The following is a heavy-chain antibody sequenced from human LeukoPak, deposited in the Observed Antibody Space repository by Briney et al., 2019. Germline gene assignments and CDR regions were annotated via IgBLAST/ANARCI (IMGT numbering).Heavy chain of an antibody. V-gene: IGHV1-2*02. CDR3: ARDGYTYGDNWFDP. J-gene: IGHJ5*02. CDR2: INPNSGST. CDR1: GYTFTGYY. Sequence: GASVKVSCKASGYTFTGYYMHWVRQAPGRGLEWMGWINPNSGSTSYAQKFQGRVTMTRDTSISTAYMELTRLTSDDTAVYYCARDGYTYGDNWFDPWGQGTLVTVSS. D-gene: IGHD5-18*01.